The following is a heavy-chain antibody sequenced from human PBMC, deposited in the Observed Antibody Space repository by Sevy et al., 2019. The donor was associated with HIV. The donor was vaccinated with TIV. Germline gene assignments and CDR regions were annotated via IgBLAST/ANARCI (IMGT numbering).Heavy chain of an antibody. V-gene: IGHV1-2*02. J-gene: IGHJ4*02. CDR2: INPNSGGT. Sequence: NKRRASVKVSCKASGYTFTGYYMHWVRQAPGLGLEWMGWINPNSGGTKYAQKFQGRVTMTRDTSISTAYMELSKLKSDDTAVYYCTRGPSGFSGSDLAYWGQGTLVTVSS. CDR3: TRGPSGFSGSDLAY. CDR1: GYTFTGYY. D-gene: IGHD3-22*01.